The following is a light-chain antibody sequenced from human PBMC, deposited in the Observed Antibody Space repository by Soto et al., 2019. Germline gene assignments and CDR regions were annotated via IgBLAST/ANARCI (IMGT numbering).Light chain of an antibody. V-gene: IGKV1-9*01. CDR2: TAS. Sequence: DIQLTQSPSFLSASVGDRVTITCRASRGISSFLAWYQQKPGKAPNLLIYTASTLRSGVPSRFSGSGSGTAFTLTISSLQPEDFATYYCQQLNSYPLTFGGGTTVEIK. CDR3: QQLNSYPLT. J-gene: IGKJ4*01. CDR1: RGISSF.